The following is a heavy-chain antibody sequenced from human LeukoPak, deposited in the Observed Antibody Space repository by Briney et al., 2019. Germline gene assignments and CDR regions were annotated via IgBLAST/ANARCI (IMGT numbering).Heavy chain of an antibody. Sequence: ASVKVSCRVSGYTLTELSMHWVRQAPGKGLEWMGGFDPEDGETIYAQKFQGRVTMTEDTSTDTAYMELSSLRSEDTAVYYCATAPPPLDYGDYYYGMDVWGQGTTVTVSS. CDR1: GYTLTELS. CDR3: ATAPPPLDYGDYYYGMDV. V-gene: IGHV1-24*01. J-gene: IGHJ6*02. D-gene: IGHD4-17*01. CDR2: FDPEDGET.